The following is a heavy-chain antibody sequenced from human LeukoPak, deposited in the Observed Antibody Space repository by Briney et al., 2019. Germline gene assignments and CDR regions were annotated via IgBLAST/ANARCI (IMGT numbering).Heavy chain of an antibody. D-gene: IGHD5-24*01. CDR1: GGSISSYY. V-gene: IGHV4-59*08. Sequence: SETLSLTCTVSGGSISSYYWSWIRQPPGKGLEWIGYIYYSGSTNYNPSLKSRVTISVDPSKTQFSLKLSSVTAADTAVYYCATARGMDGYNNRPYYFDYWGQGTLVTVSS. CDR3: ATARGMDGYNNRPYYFDY. J-gene: IGHJ4*02. CDR2: IYYSGST.